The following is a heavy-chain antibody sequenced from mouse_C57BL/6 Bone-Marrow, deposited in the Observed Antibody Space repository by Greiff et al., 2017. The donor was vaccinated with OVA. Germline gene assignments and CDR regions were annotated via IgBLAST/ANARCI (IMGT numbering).Heavy chain of an antibody. CDR2: IYPGSGNT. J-gene: IGHJ4*01. V-gene: IGHV1-76*01. CDR3: ARKCLSAMDS. Sequence: VQLQQSGAELVRPGASVKLSCKASGYTFTDYYINWVKQRPGQGLEWIARIYPGSGNTYYNEKFKGKATLTAEKSSSTASLQLSSLSSDDSAVYFCARKCLSAMDSWGPATSVPVSS. CDR1: GYTFTDYY. D-gene: IGHD6-1*01.